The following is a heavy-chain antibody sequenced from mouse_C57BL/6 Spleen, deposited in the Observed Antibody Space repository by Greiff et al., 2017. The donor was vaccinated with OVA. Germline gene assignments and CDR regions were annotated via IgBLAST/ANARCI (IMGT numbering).Heavy chain of an antibody. CDR3: AREHLRHYAMDY. CDR2: ISYDGSN. J-gene: IGHJ4*01. V-gene: IGHV3-6*01. Sequence: ESGPGLVKPSQSLSFTCSVTGYSITSGYYWNWIRQFPGNKLEWMGYISYDGSNNYNPSLKNRISITRDTSKNQFFLKLNSLTTEDTATYYCAREHLRHYAMDYWGQGTSVTVSS. CDR1: GYSITSGYY.